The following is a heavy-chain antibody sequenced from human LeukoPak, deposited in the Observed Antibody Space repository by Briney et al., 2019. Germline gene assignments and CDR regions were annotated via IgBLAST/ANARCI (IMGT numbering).Heavy chain of an antibody. CDR1: GGSFSGYY. Sequence: SETLSLTCAVYGGSFSGYYWSWIRQPPGKGLEWIGEINHSGSTNYNPSLKSRVTISVDTSKNQFSLKLSSVTAADTAVYYCARGGNIVVVPAAICAFDIWGQGTMVTVSS. V-gene: IGHV4-34*01. CDR2: INHSGST. D-gene: IGHD2-2*02. CDR3: ARGGNIVVVPAAICAFDI. J-gene: IGHJ3*02.